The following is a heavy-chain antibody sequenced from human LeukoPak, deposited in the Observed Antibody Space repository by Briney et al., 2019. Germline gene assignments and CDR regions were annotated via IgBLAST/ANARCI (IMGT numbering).Heavy chain of an antibody. D-gene: IGHD2-2*01. CDR2: INHSGST. J-gene: IGHJ4*02. CDR3: ARGLEDIVVVPAAMPGGAFDY. Sequence: SETLSLTCAVYGGSFSGYYWSWIRQPPGKGLEWIGEINHSGSTNYNPSLKSRVTISVDTSKNQFSLKLSSATAADTAVYYCARGLEDIVVVPAAMPGGAFDYWGQGTLVTVSS. CDR1: GGSFSGYY. V-gene: IGHV4-34*01.